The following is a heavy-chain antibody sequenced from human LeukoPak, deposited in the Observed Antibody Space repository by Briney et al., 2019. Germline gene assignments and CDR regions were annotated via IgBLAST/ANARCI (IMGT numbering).Heavy chain of an antibody. CDR2: IYSGGST. J-gene: IGHJ3*02. CDR3: ARDRSSGWYDAFDI. V-gene: IGHV3-53*01. CDR1: GFTVSSKH. Sequence: GGSLRLSCAVSGFTVSSKHMNWVRQSPGKGLEWVSVIYSGGSTYYADSVKGRFTISRDNSKNTLYLQMNSLRAEDTAVYYCARDRSSGWYDAFDIWGQGTMVTVSS. D-gene: IGHD6-19*01.